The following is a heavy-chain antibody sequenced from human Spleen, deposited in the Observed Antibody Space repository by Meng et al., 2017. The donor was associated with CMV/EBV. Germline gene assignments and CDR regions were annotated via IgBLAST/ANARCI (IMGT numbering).Heavy chain of an antibody. CDR3: VRAVRGYYYRLDV. CDR1: GGSISSYY. J-gene: IGHJ6*02. Sequence: GSLRLSCTVSGGSISSYYWSWIRQPPGKGLEWIGSIYYSGNTFYNPSLRSRVTVSLDTSNGQFSLKLSSVTAADTAFYYCVRAVRGYYYRLDVWGQGTAVTVSS. CDR2: IYYSGNT. V-gene: IGHV4-59*12.